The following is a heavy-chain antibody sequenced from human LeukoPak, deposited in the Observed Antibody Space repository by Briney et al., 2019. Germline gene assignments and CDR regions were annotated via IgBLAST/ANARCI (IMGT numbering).Heavy chain of an antibody. D-gene: IGHD4-17*01. V-gene: IGHV4-34*01. J-gene: IGHJ4*02. Sequence: SETLSLTRAVYGGSFSGYYWSWIRQPPGKGLEWIGEINHSGSTNYNPSLKSRVTISVDTSKNQFSLKLSSVTAADTAVYYCARMRDYGDLEIDYWGQGTLVTVSS. CDR3: ARMRDYGDLEIDY. CDR2: INHSGST. CDR1: GGSFSGYY.